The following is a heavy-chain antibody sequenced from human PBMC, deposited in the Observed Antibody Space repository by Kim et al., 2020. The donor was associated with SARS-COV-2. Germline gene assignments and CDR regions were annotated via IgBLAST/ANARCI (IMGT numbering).Heavy chain of an antibody. Sequence: SVKGRFTISRDNSKNTLYLQMNSLRAEDTAVYYCAKLQGYDILTAFDFDYWGQGTLVTVSS. V-gene: IGHV3-23*01. D-gene: IGHD3-9*01. CDR3: AKLQGYDILTAFDFDY. J-gene: IGHJ4*02.